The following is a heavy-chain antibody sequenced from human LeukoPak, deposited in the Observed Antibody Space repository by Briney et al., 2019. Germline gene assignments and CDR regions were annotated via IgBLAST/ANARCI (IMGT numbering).Heavy chain of an antibody. CDR2: ISGSGGST. CDR3: AKVSEIVVVVAATLFDY. V-gene: IGHV3-23*01. Sequence: GGSLRLSCAASGFTFSSYGMHWVRQAPGKGLEWVSAISGSGGSTYYADSVKGRFTISRDNSKNTLYLQMNSLRAEDTAVYYCAKVSEIVVVVAATLFDYWGQGTLVTVSS. J-gene: IGHJ4*02. D-gene: IGHD2-15*01. CDR1: GFTFSSYG.